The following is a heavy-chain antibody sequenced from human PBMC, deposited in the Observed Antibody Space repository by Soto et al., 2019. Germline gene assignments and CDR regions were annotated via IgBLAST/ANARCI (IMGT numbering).Heavy chain of an antibody. CDR2: IWYDGSNK. CDR1: GFTFSSYG. V-gene: IGHV3-33*01. D-gene: IGHD6-19*01. CDR3: ARSWPPVAGTGVDY. J-gene: IGHJ4*02. Sequence: QVQLVESGGGVVQPGRSLRLSCAASGFTFSSYGMHWVRQAPGKGLEWVAVIWYDGSNKYYADSVKGRFTISRDNSKNPLYLQMNSLRAEDTAVYYCARSWPPVAGTGVDYWGQGTMVTVSS.